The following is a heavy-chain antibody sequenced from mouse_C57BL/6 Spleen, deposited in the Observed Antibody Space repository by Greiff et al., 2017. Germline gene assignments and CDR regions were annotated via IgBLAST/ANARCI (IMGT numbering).Heavy chain of an antibody. CDR1: GFTFSDYG. J-gene: IGHJ2*01. CDR2: ISSGSSTI. Sequence: EVMLVESGGGLVKPGGSLKLSCAASGFTFSDYGMHWVRQAPEKGLEWVAYISSGSSTIYYADTVKGRFTISRDNAKNTLFLQMTSLRSEDTAMYYCARDTTVVGPFDYWGEGTTLTVSS. CDR3: ARDTTVVGPFDY. V-gene: IGHV5-17*01. D-gene: IGHD1-1*01.